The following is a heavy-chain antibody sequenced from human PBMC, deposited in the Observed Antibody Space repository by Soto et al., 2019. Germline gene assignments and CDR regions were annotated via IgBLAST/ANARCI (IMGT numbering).Heavy chain of an antibody. CDR1: GYTFSSYG. J-gene: IGHJ6*02. Sequence: ASVKVSCKASGYTFSSYGISWVRQAPGQGLEWMGWISVHNGNTNYAQKFQGRVTMTTDTSTSTAYMELRSLRSDDTAVYYCARAGTSYFYGVDVWDQGTMVTVSS. CDR2: ISVHNGNT. D-gene: IGHD1-7*01. CDR3: ARAGTSYFYGVDV. V-gene: IGHV1-18*04.